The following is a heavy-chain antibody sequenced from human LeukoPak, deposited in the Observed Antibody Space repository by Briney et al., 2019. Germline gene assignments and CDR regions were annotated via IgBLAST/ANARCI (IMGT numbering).Heavy chain of an antibody. Sequence: GGSLRLSCAASGFTFNNYAMSWVRQAPGKGLEWVSTVSATGGGTYYADSVEGRFTISRGNSKHTLYLQMNSLRAGDTAVYYCAKDQRNGSGSYNFDYWGQGTLVTVSS. CDR1: GFTFNNYA. CDR3: AKDQRNGSGSYNFDY. D-gene: IGHD3-10*01. CDR2: VSATGGGT. V-gene: IGHV3-23*01. J-gene: IGHJ4*02.